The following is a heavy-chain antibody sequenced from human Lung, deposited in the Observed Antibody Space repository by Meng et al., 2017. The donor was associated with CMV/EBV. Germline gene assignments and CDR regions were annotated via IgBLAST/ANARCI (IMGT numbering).Heavy chain of an antibody. CDR3: ARDNNWGPDY. J-gene: IGHJ4*02. D-gene: IGHD7-27*01. V-gene: IGHV1-2*02. CDR1: GYTFTAHY. Sequence: ASVKVSCKASGYTFTAHYFHWVRQAPGQGLEWMGWIHPHRGKTNYAQKFQGRVTLTRDTSTNTGYMELNRLTSDDTAVYYCARDNNWGPDYWGQGTLVTVSS. CDR2: IHPHRGKT.